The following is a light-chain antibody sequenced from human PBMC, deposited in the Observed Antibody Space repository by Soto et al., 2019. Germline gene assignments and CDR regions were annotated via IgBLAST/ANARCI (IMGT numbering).Light chain of an antibody. Sequence: DIQMTQAPSSLSSSVVYRVTVTCRASQSISSYLNWYQQKPGKAPKVLIYAASSLQSGVPSRFSGSGSGTDFTLTISSLQPEDFATYYCQQSYSIPWTFGQGTKVDIK. J-gene: IGKJ1*01. CDR1: QSISSY. CDR3: QQSYSIPWT. V-gene: IGKV1-39*01. CDR2: AAS.